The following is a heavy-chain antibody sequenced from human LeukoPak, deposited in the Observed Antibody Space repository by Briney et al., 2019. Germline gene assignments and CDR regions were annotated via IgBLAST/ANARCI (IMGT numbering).Heavy chain of an antibody. D-gene: IGHD3-22*01. V-gene: IGHV3-9*01. CDR3: AKDLSSAITSALVLDV. CDR2: ITWNRDKI. CDR1: GFSFDDYA. J-gene: IGHJ6*02. Sequence: GRSLRLSCTVSGFSFDDYAMHWVRRAPGKGLEWVSGITWNRDKIGYGDSVKGRFTISRDNVKNVLYLQMNSLRPEDTALYYCAKDLSSAITSALVLDVWGQGTTVIVSS.